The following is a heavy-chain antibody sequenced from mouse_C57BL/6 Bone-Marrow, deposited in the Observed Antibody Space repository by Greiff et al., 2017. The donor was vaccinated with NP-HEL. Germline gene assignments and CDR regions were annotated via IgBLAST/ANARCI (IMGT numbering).Heavy chain of an antibody. D-gene: IGHD1-1*01. CDR1: GYTFTSYW. J-gene: IGHJ2*01. CDR2: IHPNSGST. Sequence: QVQLQQPGAELVKPGASVKLSCKASGYTFTSYWMHWVKQRPGQGLEWIGMIHPNSGSTNYNEKFKSKATLAIDNSSSTAYMQLSSLTSEDTAVYDCERLDYNGWDYFDYWGQGTTLTVSS. CDR3: ERLDYNGWDYFDY. V-gene: IGHV1-64*01.